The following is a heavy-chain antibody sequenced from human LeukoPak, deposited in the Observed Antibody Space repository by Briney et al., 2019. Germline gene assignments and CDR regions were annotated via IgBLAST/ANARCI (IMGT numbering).Heavy chain of an antibody. CDR1: GGTFSSYA. D-gene: IGHD2-15*01. CDR2: IIPILGIA. Sequence: ASVKVSCKASGGTFSSYAISWVRQAPGQGLEWMGRIIPILGIANYAQKFQGRVTITADKSTSTAYMELSSLRSEDTAVYYCARANVEVAATREYYFDYWGQGTLVTVSP. J-gene: IGHJ4*02. CDR3: ARANVEVAATREYYFDY. V-gene: IGHV1-69*04.